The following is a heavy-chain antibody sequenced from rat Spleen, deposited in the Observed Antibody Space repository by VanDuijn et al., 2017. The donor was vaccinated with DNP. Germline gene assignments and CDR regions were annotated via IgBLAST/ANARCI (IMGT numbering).Heavy chain of an antibody. CDR3: ARIGNYDVMDA. CDR2: IWSNGGT. J-gene: IGHJ4*01. CDR1: GLSLTSYG. D-gene: IGHD4-2*01. V-gene: IGHV2-77*01. Sequence: QVQMKETGPGLVQTTQTLSVTCTVSGLSLTSYGVNWVRQAPGKGLEWMGIIWSNGGTDYNSAIKSRLSISRDTSKSQVFLKMNSLQTEDTAMYFCARIGNYDVMDAWGQGASVTVSS.